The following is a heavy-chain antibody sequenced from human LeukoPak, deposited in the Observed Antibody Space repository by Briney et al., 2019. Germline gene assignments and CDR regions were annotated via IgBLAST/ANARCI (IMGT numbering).Heavy chain of an antibody. V-gene: IGHV1-2*02. CDR2: INPNSGGT. CDR3: AREAWGSSGYTNWFDP. Sequence: GASVKVSCKASGYTFTGYYMHWVRQAPGQGLEWMGWINPNSGGTNYAQKLQGRVTMTRDTSISTAYMELSRLRSDDTAVYYCAREAWGSSGYTNWFDPWGQGTLVTVSS. J-gene: IGHJ5*02. D-gene: IGHD3-22*01. CDR1: GYTFTGYY.